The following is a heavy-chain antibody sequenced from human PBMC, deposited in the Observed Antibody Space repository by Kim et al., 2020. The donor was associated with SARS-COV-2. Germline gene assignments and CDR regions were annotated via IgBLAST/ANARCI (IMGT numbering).Heavy chain of an antibody. V-gene: IGHV3-23*01. D-gene: IGHD1-26*01. Sequence: GKGDNTYYADSVKGLFTGSRDNSKNTLYLQMNSLGVEDTAVYFCAKGWASWGQGTLVTVSS. CDR2: GKGDNT. J-gene: IGHJ4*02. CDR3: AKGWAS.